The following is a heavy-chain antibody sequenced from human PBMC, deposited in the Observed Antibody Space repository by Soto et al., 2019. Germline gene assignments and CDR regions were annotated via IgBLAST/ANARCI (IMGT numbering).Heavy chain of an antibody. Sequence: PSETLSLTCAVYGGSFSGYYWSWIRQPPGKGLEWIGEINHSGSTNYNPSLKSRVTISVDTSKNQFSLKLSSVTAADTAVYYCARVRSTLYYYYGMDGWGQGTTVTFSS. CDR2: INHSGST. CDR3: ARVRSTLYYYYGMDG. J-gene: IGHJ6*02. CDR1: GGSFSGYY. V-gene: IGHV4-34*01.